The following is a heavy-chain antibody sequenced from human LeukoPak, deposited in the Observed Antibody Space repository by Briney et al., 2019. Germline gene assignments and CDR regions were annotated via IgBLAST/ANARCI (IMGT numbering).Heavy chain of an antibody. CDR1: GFTFSSYW. Sequence: PGGSLRLSCAASGFTFSSYWMSWVRQAPGKGLEWVANIKQDGSEKYYVDSVKGRFTISRDNAKNSLYLQMNSLRAEDTAVYYCARDLPWYSGSYQAAFDXWGQGTMVTV. D-gene: IGHD1-26*01. V-gene: IGHV3-7*01. CDR2: IKQDGSEK. CDR3: ARDLPWYSGSYQAAFDX. J-gene: IGHJ3*01.